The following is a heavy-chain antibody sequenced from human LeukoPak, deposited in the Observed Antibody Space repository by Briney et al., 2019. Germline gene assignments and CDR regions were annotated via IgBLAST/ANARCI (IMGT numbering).Heavy chain of an antibody. D-gene: IGHD6-13*01. V-gene: IGHV3-9*03. CDR2: ISWNSGSI. CDR3: AKGLHVAAAVTSAYHDAFDI. Sequence: GGSLRLSCAASGFTFDDYAMHWVRQAPGKGLEWVSGISWNSGSIGYADSVKGRFTISRDSAKNSLYLQMNSLRAEDMALYYCAKGLHVAAAVTSAYHDAFDIWGQGTMVTVSS. J-gene: IGHJ3*02. CDR1: GFTFDDYA.